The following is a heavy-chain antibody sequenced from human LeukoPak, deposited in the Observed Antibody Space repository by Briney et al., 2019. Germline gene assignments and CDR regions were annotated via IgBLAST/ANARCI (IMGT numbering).Heavy chain of an antibody. CDR1: GFTFSDYY. D-gene: IGHD2-2*01. CDR3: ARTKRYCSSTSCFPY. Sequence: PGGSLRLSCAASGFTFSDYYMGWIRQAPGKGLEWVSYISSSSSYTNYADSVKGRFTISRDNAKNSLYLQMNSLRAEDAAVYYCARTKRYCSSTSCFPYWGQGTLVTVSS. CDR2: ISSSSSYT. V-gene: IGHV3-11*03. J-gene: IGHJ4*02.